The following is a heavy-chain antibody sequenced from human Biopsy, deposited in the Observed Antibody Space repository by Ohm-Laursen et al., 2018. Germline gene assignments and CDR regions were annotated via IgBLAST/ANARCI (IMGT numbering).Heavy chain of an antibody. Sequence: ASVKVSCKASGYTFTGYHVHWVRQAPGQGLEWMGWINAKTGDTNYAQKFQGRVTMTRDTSISTTYMELRRLTSDDTAVFYCARELGDFWGGRQFDFWGQGTLVTVSS. V-gene: IGHV1-2*02. CDR2: INAKTGDT. J-gene: IGHJ5*01. CDR1: GYTFTGYH. D-gene: IGHD3-3*01. CDR3: ARELGDFWGGRQFDF.